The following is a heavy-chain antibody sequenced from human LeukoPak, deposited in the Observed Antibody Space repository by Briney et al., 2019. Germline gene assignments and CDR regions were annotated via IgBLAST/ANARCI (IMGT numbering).Heavy chain of an antibody. V-gene: IGHV1-2*02. CDR3: ARDYSSSSNWFDP. D-gene: IGHD6-6*01. CDR1: GYTFIAYY. J-gene: IGHJ5*02. Sequence: ASVKVSCKASGYTFIAYYMFWVRQAPGQGLEWMGWINPNSGATGHAQKFQGRVTMTRDTSISTSYMEVTGLRSDDTAVYFCARDYSSSSNWFDPWGQGTLVTVSS. CDR2: INPNSGAT.